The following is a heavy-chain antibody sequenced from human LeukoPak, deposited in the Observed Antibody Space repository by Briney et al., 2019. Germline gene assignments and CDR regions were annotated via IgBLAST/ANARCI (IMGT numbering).Heavy chain of an antibody. CDR1: GGSTSSYY. CDR2: IYASGNT. V-gene: IGHV4-4*07. D-gene: IGHD6-13*01. CDR3: ARGRGSSWYYFDS. J-gene: IGHJ4*02. Sequence: SETLSLTCTVSGGSTSSYYWSWVRQPAGKGLEWIGRIYASGNTNYNPSLKGRVTMTVDTSKNQFSLNLSSVTAADTAVYYCARGRGSSWYYFDSWGQGTLVTVSS.